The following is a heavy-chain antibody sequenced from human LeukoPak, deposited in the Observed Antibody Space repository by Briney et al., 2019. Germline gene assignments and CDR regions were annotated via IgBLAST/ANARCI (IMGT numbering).Heavy chain of an antibody. D-gene: IGHD1-26*01. CDR1: GFNLNNYW. J-gene: IGHJ4*02. V-gene: IGHV3-7*03. CDR3: ARLTRRYSGDY. CDR2: IKDDGSEE. Sequence: PGGSLRLSCAASGFNLNNYWMSWLRHAPGKGLEWVANIKDDGSEEYYVDSVKGRFTIVRDNAYNSLYLQMNSLRVEDTDSYFCARLTRRYSGDYWGQGTLVSVFS.